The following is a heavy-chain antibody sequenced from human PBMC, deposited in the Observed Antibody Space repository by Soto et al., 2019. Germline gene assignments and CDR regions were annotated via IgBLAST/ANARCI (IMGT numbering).Heavy chain of an antibody. J-gene: IGHJ4*02. D-gene: IGHD6-19*01. CDR2: IKQDGSER. V-gene: IGHV3-7*01. CDR1: GFSLSGYW. CDR3: ARSSGWLHDY. Sequence: PGGSLRLSCAASGFSLSGYWMNWVRQAPGRGLEWVAIIKQDGSERYYVDSVKGRFTISRDNAKNPLYLQMSSLRVEDTALYYCARSSGWLHDYWGQGTLVTVSS.